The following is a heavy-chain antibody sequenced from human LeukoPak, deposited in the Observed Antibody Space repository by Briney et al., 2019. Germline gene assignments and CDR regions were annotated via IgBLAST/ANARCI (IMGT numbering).Heavy chain of an antibody. CDR1: GLTFSSYG. CDR2: IWYDGSNK. J-gene: IGHJ4*02. Sequence: GGSLRLSCAASGLTFSSYGMHWVRQAPGKGLEWGAVIWYDGSNKYYADSVKGRFTISRDNSKNTLYLQMNSLRAEDTAVYYCARGYYDFWSGPSGYFDYWGQGTLVTVSS. V-gene: IGHV3-33*01. CDR3: ARGYYDFWSGPSGYFDY. D-gene: IGHD3-3*01.